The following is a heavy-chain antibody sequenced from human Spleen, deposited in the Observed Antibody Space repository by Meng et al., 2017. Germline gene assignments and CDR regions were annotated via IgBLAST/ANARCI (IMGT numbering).Heavy chain of an antibody. V-gene: IGHV4-34*01. CDR1: GGSFSDYY. J-gene: IGHJ4*02. CDR3: ARGPTTMAHDFDY. Sequence: VQLQSWGAGVLNPSETLSLTCVVSGGSFSDYYWSWICQPPGKGLEWIGEINHSGSTNYNPSLESRATISVDTSQNNLSLKLSSVTAADSAVYYCARGPTTMAHDFDYWGQGTLVTVSS. CDR2: INHSGST. D-gene: IGHD4-11*01.